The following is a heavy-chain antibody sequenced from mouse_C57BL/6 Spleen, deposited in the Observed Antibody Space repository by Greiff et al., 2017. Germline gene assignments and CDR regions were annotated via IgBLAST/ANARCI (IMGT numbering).Heavy chain of an antibody. J-gene: IGHJ2*01. D-gene: IGHD1-1*01. CDR3: ARTYGSLYFDY. Sequence: VKLQESGAELVMPGASVKLSCKASGYTFTSYWMHWVKQRPGQGLEWIGEIDPSDSYTNYNQKFKGKSTLTVDKSSSTAYMQLSSLTSEDSAVYYCARTYGSLYFDYWGQGTTLTVSS. CDR1: GYTFTSYW. CDR2: IDPSDSYT. V-gene: IGHV1-69*01.